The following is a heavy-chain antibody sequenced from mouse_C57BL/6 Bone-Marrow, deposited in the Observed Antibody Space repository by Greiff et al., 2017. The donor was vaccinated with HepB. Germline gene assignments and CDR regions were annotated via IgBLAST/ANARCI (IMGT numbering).Heavy chain of an antibody. CDR1: GYTFTDYY. Sequence: EVQLQQSGPELAKPGASVKISCKASGYTFTDYYMNWVKQSHGKSLEWIGDINPNNGGTSYNQKFKGKATLTVDKSSSTAYMELRSLTSEDSAVYYCARWGAVVGDYYAMDYWGQGTSVTVSS. CDR2: INPNNGGT. V-gene: IGHV1-26*01. CDR3: ARWGAVVGDYYAMDY. D-gene: IGHD1-1*01. J-gene: IGHJ4*01.